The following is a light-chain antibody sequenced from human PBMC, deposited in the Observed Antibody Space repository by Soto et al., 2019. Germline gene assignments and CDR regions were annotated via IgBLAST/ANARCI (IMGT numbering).Light chain of an antibody. J-gene: IGKJ1*01. V-gene: IGKV1-6*01. CDR3: LQDFNYPWT. CDR1: QDIRND. CDR2: AAS. Sequence: AIQMTQSPSSLSASVGDRVTITCRASQDIRNDLGWYQQKPGKTPKLLIFAASSLQSGVPSGFSGSGSGTDFTLTISSLQPEDFATYYCLQDFNYPWTFGQGTKVEIE.